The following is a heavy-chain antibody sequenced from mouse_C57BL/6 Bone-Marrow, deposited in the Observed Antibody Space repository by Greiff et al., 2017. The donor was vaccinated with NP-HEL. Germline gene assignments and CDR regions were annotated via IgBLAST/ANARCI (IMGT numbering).Heavy chain of an antibody. D-gene: IGHD1-1*01. V-gene: IGHV1-64*01. CDR2: IHPNSGST. J-gene: IGHJ2*01. CDR3: ARTATVVATYDY. Sequence: QVQLQQPGAELVKPGASVTLSCKASGYTFTSYWMHWVKQRPGQGLEWIGMIHPNSGSTNYNEKFKSKATLTVDKSSSTAYMQLSSLTSEDSAVYYCARTATVVATYDYWGQGTTLTVSS. CDR1: GYTFTSYW.